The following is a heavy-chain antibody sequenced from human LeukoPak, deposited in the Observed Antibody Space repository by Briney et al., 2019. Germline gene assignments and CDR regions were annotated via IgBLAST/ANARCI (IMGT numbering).Heavy chain of an antibody. CDR3: AKKMGSGTYSTFDM. Sequence: GGSLRLSCAASKFTFSNYAMSWVRRAPGKGLEWVSAISGSGGTTYYAESVKGRFTISRDNSKNTVYLQVNSLRAEDTAVYYCAKKMGSGTYSTFDMWGQGTMVTVSS. CDR2: ISGSGGTT. D-gene: IGHD1-26*01. V-gene: IGHV3-23*01. CDR1: KFTFSNYA. J-gene: IGHJ3*02.